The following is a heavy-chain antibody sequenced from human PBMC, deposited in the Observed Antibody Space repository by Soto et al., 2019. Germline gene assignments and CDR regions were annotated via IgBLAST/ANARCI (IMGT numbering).Heavy chain of an antibody. V-gene: IGHV4-61*08. CDR2: VYHSGGT. J-gene: IGHJ4*02. CDR1: GGSVSSFDHY. CDR3: AGGDDRFQSGH. D-gene: IGHD3-16*01. Sequence: QFQLQESGPGVVKPAETLSLTCAVSGGSVSSFDHYWSWMRQPPGKGLEWIAYVYHSGGTNYNPSNKSRVTISMDTSKNQFALKLNSVTAADTAGYYCAGGDDRFQSGHLGQGVLVTVSS.